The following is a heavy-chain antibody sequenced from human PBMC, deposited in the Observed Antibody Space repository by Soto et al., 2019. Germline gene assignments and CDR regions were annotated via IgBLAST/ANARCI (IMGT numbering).Heavy chain of an antibody. J-gene: IGHJ4*02. CDR2: IIPIFGTA. D-gene: IGHD3-22*01. CDR3: ARVLSQHDSSGSHPDY. CDR1: GGTFSSYA. V-gene: IGHV1-69*13. Sequence: SVKVSCKASGGTFSSYAISWVRQAPGQGLEWMGGIIPIFGTANYAQKFQGRVTITADESTSTAYMELSSLRSEDTAVYYCARVLSQHDSSGSHPDYWGQGTWSPSPQ.